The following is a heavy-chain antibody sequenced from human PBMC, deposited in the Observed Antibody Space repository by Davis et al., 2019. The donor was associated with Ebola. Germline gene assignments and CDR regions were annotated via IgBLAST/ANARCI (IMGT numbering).Heavy chain of an antibody. D-gene: IGHD3-22*01. CDR1: GYTFTGYY. V-gene: IGHV1-46*01. Sequence: ASVKVSCKASGYTFTGYYMHWVRQAPGQGLEWMGIINPSGGSTSYAQKFQGKVTMTRDTSTSTVYMELSSLRAEDTAVYYCMRDMIEEGLSSPHPDFQHWGQGTLVTVSS. CDR3: MRDMIEEGLSSPHPDFQH. CDR2: INPSGGST. J-gene: IGHJ1*01.